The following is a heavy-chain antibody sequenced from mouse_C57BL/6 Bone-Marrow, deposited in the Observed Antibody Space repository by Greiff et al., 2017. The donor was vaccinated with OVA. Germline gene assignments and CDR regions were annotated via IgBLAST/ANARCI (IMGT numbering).Heavy chain of an antibody. J-gene: IGHJ2*01. CDR3: ARSVDSSGPFFDY. CDR1: GYAFSSYW. Sequence: QVQLKESGAELVKPGASVKISCKASGYAFSSYWMNWVKQRPGKGLEWIGQIYPGDGDTNYNGKFKGKATLTADKSSSTAYMQLSSLTSEDSAVYFCARSVDSSGPFFDYWGQGTTLTVSS. V-gene: IGHV1-80*01. D-gene: IGHD3-2*02. CDR2: IYPGDGDT.